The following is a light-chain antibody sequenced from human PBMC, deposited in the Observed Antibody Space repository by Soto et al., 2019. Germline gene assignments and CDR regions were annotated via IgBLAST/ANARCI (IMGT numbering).Light chain of an antibody. V-gene: IGKV4-1*01. CDR1: QSVLYTSNSKNY. CDR3: QQFYRTPWT. J-gene: IGKJ1*01. CDR2: WAS. Sequence: DIVMTQSPDSLAVSLGERATINCKSSQSVLYTSNSKNYLAWYQQKPGQPPKLLIYWASSRESGVPDRFSGSGSGTDFTLTISSLQAADVAVYYCQQFYRTPWTFGQGTKVEIK.